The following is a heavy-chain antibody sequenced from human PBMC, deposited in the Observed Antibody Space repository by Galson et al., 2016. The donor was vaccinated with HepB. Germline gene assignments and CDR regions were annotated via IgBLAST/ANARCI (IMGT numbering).Heavy chain of an antibody. CDR2: IKPDGGDA. V-gene: IGHV3-7*01. CDR1: TFTFSNYW. CDR3: ATTRLSDN. D-gene: IGHD3-16*01. Sequence: SLRLSCADSTFTFSNYWMTWVRQAPGKGLEWVANIKPDGGDANYVDSVRGRFTISRDNAKNSLFLQMNVVRAEDTAVYYCATTRLSDNWGQGTLVTVSS. J-gene: IGHJ4*02.